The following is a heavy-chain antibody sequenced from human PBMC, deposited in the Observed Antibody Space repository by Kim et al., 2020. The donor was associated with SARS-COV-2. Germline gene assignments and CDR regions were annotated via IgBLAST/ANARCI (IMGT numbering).Heavy chain of an antibody. CDR1: GGTFSTYT. Sequence: SVKVSCKASGGTFSTYTISWVRQAPGQGLEWMGGIIPIFGTTNYAQKFQGRVTITANDSTSTAYMELSSLRSEDTAVYYCVCGESWFDPWGQGTLVTVSS. J-gene: IGHJ5*02. CDR3: VCGESWFDP. CDR2: IIPIFGTT. D-gene: IGHD3-10*01. V-gene: IGHV1-69*13.